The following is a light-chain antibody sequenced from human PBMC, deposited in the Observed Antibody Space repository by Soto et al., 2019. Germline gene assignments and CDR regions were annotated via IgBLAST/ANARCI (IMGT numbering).Light chain of an antibody. CDR1: SSNIGAGYD. J-gene: IGLJ2*01. Sequence: QSVLTQPPSVSGAPGQRVTISCTGSSSNIGAGYDVHWYQQLPGTAPKLLIYGNSNRPSGVPDRFSGSKSGTSASLAITGLQAEAEADYDCQSYDSSLSGSLVFGGGTKLTVL. CDR3: QSYDSSLSGSLV. CDR2: GNS. V-gene: IGLV1-40*01.